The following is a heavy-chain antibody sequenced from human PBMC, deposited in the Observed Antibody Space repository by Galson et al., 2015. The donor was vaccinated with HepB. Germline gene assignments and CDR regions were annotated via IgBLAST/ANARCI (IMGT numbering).Heavy chain of an antibody. J-gene: IGHJ6*03. CDR1: GGTFSSYA. V-gene: IGHV1-69*13. CDR3: ARYSYGNVGYYYYYMDV. Sequence: SVKVSCKASGGTFSSYAISWVRQAPGQGLEWMGGIIPIFGTANYAQKFQGRVTITADESTSTAYMELSSLRSEDTAVYYCARYSYGNVGYYYYYMDVWGKGTTVTVSS. D-gene: IGHD5-18*01. CDR2: IIPIFGTA.